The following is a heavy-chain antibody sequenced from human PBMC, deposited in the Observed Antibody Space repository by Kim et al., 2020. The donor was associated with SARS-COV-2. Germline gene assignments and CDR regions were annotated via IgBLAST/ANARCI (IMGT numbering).Heavy chain of an antibody. V-gene: IGHV1-18*01. D-gene: IGHD4-17*01. J-gene: IGHJ4*02. Sequence: GNTNYAQKLQGRVTMTTDTSTSTAYMELRSLRSDDTAVYYCARDHGDYEYWGQGTLVTVSS. CDR3: ARDHGDYEY. CDR2: GNT.